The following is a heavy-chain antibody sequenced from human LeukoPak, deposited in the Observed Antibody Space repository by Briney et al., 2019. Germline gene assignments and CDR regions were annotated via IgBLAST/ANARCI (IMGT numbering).Heavy chain of an antibody. J-gene: IGHJ3*02. D-gene: IGHD3-3*01. CDR1: GFTFSSYG. Sequence: GRSLRLSCAASGFTFSSYGMHWVRQAPGKGLEWVAVISYDGSNKYYADSVKGRFTISRDNSKNTLYLQMNSPRAEDTAVYYCAKGGGHYDFWSGYSLDAFDIWGQGTMVTVSS. V-gene: IGHV3-30*18. CDR2: ISYDGSNK. CDR3: AKGGGHYDFWSGYSLDAFDI.